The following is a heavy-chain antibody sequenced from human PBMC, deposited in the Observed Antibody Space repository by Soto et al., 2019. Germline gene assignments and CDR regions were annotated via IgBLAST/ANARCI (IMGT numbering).Heavy chain of an antibody. V-gene: IGHV3-33*01. D-gene: IGHD4-4*01. CDR1: GFTFSSYG. CDR3: ARDATVTTWGLRLYYYYGMDV. Sequence: GGSLSLSCAASGFTFSSYGMHWVRQAPGKGLEWVAVIWYDGSNKYYADSVKGRFTISRDNSKNTLYLQMNSLRAEDTAVYYCARDATVTTWGLRLYYYYGMDVWGQGTTVTVSS. CDR2: IWYDGSNK. J-gene: IGHJ6*02.